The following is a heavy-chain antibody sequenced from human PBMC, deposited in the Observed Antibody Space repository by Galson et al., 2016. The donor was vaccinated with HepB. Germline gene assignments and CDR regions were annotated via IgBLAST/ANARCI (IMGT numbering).Heavy chain of an antibody. CDR3: AKPETRPYDILTGYSHFDY. CDR1: GFTFSRSD. CDR2: TSYDGGNE. J-gene: IGHJ4*02. V-gene: IGHV3-30*18. Sequence: SLRLSCAASGFTFSRSDMYWVRQAPGKGLEWVAVTSYDGGNEYYADSVKGRFTISRDNSKNTLYLQMNSLRAEDTAVYYCAKPETRPYDILTGYSHFDYWGQGTLVTVSS. D-gene: IGHD3-9*01.